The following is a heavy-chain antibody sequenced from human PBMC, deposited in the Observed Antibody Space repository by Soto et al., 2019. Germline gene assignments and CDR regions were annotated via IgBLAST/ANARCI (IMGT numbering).Heavy chain of an antibody. J-gene: IGHJ4*02. CDR2: IYYSGST. CDR3: ARLDSGYEHFDY. CDR1: GGSISSYY. Sequence: SETLSLTCTVSGGSISSYYWSWIRQPPGKGLEWIGYIYYSGSTNYNPSLKSRVTISVDTSKNQFSLKLSSVTAADTAVYYCARLDSGYEHFDYWGQGTLVTVSS. D-gene: IGHD5-12*01. V-gene: IGHV4-59*08.